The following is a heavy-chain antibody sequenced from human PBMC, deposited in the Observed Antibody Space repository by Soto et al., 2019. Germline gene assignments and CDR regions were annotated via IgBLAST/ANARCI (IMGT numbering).Heavy chain of an antibody. CDR3: AKDGGRRGAEHLHH. CDR2: ISSNSGSI. J-gene: IGHJ1*01. Sequence: EVQLVESGGGLVQPGGSLRLSCAASGFTFDDYVMHWVRRAPGKGLEWVSGISSNSGSIDYADSVKGRFTISRDNAKNSLYHQVNSLRAEDTTLDYCAKDGGRRGAEHLHHWGQGTLVIVSS. CDR1: GFTFDDYV. D-gene: IGHD3-16*01. V-gene: IGHV3-9*01.